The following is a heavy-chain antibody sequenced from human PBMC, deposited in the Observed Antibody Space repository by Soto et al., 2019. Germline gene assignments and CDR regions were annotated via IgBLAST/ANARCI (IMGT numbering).Heavy chain of an antibody. D-gene: IGHD1-7*01. V-gene: IGHV4-59*08. J-gene: IGHJ4*02. Sequence: PSETLSLTCTVSGGSISSYCWSWIRQPPGKGLEWIGYIYYSGSTNYNPSLKSRVTISVDTSKNQFSLKLSSVTAADTAVYYCARHKPGQTTTYFDYWGQGTLVTVSS. CDR2: IYYSGST. CDR1: GGSISSYC. CDR3: ARHKPGQTTTYFDY.